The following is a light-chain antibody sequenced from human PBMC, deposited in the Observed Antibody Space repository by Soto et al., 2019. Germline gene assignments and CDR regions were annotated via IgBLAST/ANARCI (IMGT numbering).Light chain of an antibody. CDR2: GAS. CDR3: QQSKSHPPT. J-gene: IGKJ2*01. CDR1: QDIKSD. Sequence: DVQMTQSPSSLSASVGDSVTITCRASQDIKSDLAWYQQRPGEAPKSLIFGASNLLDGVPSKFSGSGSGSEFTLIISSLQPEDSATYFCQQSKSHPPTFGRGTKVEI. V-gene: IGKV1-16*02.